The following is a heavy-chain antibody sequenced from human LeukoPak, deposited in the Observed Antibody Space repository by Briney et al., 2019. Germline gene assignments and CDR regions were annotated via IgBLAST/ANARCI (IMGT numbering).Heavy chain of an antibody. J-gene: IGHJ6*04. CDR3: ARDRAFGV. V-gene: IGHV1-46*01. D-gene: IGHD3-3*01. Sequence: ASVTVSFKASGYTFTNYYMHWVRQARGQGGEGMGIINPSGGSTSYAQKFQGRVTMTRDMSTSTVYMELSSLRSEDTAVYYCARDRAFGVWGKGTTVTVSS. CDR1: GYTFTNYY. CDR2: INPSGGST.